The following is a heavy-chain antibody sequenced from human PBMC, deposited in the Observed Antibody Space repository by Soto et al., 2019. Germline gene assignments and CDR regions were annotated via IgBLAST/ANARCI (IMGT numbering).Heavy chain of an antibody. CDR1: GFTFSSYS. CDR2: ISSSSSYI. D-gene: IGHD3-3*01. CDR3: ARGGGGVVINIGEPYYYYGMDV. Sequence: GGSLRLSCAASGFTFSSYSMNWVRQAPGKGLEWVSSISSSSSYIYYADSVKGRFTISRDNAKNSLYLQMNSLRAEDTAVYYCARGGGGVVINIGEPYYYYGMDVWGQGTTVTVSS. J-gene: IGHJ6*02. V-gene: IGHV3-21*01.